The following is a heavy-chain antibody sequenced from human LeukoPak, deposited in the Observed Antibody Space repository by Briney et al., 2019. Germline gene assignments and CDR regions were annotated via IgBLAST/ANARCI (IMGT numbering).Heavy chain of an antibody. CDR3: ARVGIAVAGRAPHFDY. CDR2: IYYSGST. Sequence: SETLSLTCTVSGGSISSYYWSWIRQPPGKELEWIGYIYYSGSTNYNPSLKSRVTISVDTSKNQFSLKLSSVTAADTAVYYCARVGIAVAGRAPHFDYWGQGTLVTVSS. CDR1: GGSISSYY. J-gene: IGHJ4*02. V-gene: IGHV4-59*01. D-gene: IGHD6-19*01.